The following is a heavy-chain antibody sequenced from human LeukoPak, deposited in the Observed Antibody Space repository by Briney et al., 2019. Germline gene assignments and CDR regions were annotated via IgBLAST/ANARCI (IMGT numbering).Heavy chain of an antibody. D-gene: IGHD4-17*01. V-gene: IGHV3-73*01. CDR1: GFTFSGSA. Sequence: PGGSLTLSCAASGFTFSGSAMHWVRQASGKGLEWVGRIRSKANSYATAYAASVKGRFTISRDDSKNTAYLQMNSLKTEDTAVYYCTILLVGYGDYGGYWGQGTLVTVSS. CDR2: IRSKANSYAT. J-gene: IGHJ4*02. CDR3: TILLVGYGDYGGY.